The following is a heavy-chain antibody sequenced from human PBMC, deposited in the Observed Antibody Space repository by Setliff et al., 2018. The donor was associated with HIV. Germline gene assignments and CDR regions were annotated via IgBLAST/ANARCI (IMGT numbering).Heavy chain of an antibody. CDR1: GYTFTSYD. Sequence: GASVKVSCKASGYTFTSYDINWVRQATGQGLEWMGWMNPNSGNTGYEQKFQGRVTITTDESTSTAYMELSSLRSEDTAVYYCAREVKDGSTYYFDYWGQGTLVTVSS. J-gene: IGHJ4*02. V-gene: IGHV1-8*03. D-gene: IGHD3-10*01. CDR3: AREVKDGSTYYFDY. CDR2: MNPNSGNT.